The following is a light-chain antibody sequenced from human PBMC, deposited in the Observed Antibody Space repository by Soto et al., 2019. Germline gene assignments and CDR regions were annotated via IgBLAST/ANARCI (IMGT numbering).Light chain of an antibody. CDR2: AAS. Sequence: DIQMTQSPSSLSASVGDRVTITCRASQGISNFLAWYQQKPGKVPKLLISAASTLQSGVTSRFSGSGSGTDFTLTISSPQPEDVATYYCQKYNSPPFTFGPGTKVAIK. V-gene: IGKV1-27*01. CDR1: QGISNF. J-gene: IGKJ3*01. CDR3: QKYNSPPFT.